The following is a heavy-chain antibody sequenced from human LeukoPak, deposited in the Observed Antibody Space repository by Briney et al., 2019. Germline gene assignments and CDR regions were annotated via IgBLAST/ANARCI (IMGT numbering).Heavy chain of an antibody. V-gene: IGHV1-46*03. CDR3: ARYSNYVNYFDY. J-gene: IGHJ4*02. Sequence: ASVKVSCKASGYTFTSYYMHRVRQAPGQGLEWMGIINPSGGNTSYAQKFQGRVTMTRDTSTSTVYMELSSLRSEDTAVYYCARYSNYVNYFDYWGQGTLVTVSS. CDR2: INPSGGNT. CDR1: GYTFTSYY. D-gene: IGHD4-11*01.